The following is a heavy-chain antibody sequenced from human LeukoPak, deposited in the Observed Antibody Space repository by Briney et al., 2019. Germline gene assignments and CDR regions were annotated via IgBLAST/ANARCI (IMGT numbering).Heavy chain of an antibody. Sequence: GASVKVSCKASGYTFTGYYMHWVRQAPGQGLEWMGRINPNSGGTNYAQKFQGRVTMTRDTSISTAYMELSRLRSDDTAVYYCATSKPNCSGGSCYRGYFDYWGQGTLVTVSS. CDR2: INPNSGGT. J-gene: IGHJ4*02. V-gene: IGHV1-2*06. CDR3: ATSKPNCSGGSCYRGYFDY. CDR1: GYTFTGYY. D-gene: IGHD2-15*01.